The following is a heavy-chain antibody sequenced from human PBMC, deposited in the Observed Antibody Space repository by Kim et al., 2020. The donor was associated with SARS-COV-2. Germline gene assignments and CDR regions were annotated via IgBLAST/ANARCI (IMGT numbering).Heavy chain of an antibody. D-gene: IGHD6-19*01. CDR2: IYSGGST. Sequence: GGSLRLSCAASGFTVSSNYMSWVRQAPGKGLEWVSVIYSGGSTYYADSVKGRFTISRDNSKNTLFLQMNSLRAEDTAVYYCARDIMGVGAVAGFDYWGQGTLVPVSS. CDR3: ARDIMGVGAVAGFDY. V-gene: IGHV3-53*01. CDR1: GFTVSSNY. J-gene: IGHJ4*02.